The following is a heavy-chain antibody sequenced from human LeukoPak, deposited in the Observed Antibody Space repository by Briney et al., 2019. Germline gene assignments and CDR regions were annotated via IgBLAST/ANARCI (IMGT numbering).Heavy chain of an antibody. V-gene: IGHV1-24*01. Sequence: ASVKVSCKVSGYTLTELSMHWVRQAPGKGLEWMGGFDPEDGETIYAQKFQGRVTMTEDTSTDTAYMELSSLRSEDTTVYYCATVANYPYYYYGMDVWGQGTTVTVSS. D-gene: IGHD4/OR15-4a*01. CDR1: GYTLTELS. J-gene: IGHJ6*02. CDR3: ATVANYPYYYYGMDV. CDR2: FDPEDGET.